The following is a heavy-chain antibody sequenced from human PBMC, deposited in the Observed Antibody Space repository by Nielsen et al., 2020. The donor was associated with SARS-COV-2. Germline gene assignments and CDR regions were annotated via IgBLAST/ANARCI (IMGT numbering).Heavy chain of an antibody. CDR1: GGTFSSYA. V-gene: IGHV1-69*04. D-gene: IGHD2-2*01. CDR3: ARICSSTSCYPY. J-gene: IGHJ4*02. CDR2: IIPILGIA. Sequence: SVKVSCKASGGTFSSYAISWVRQAPGQGLEWMGRIIPILGIANYAQKFQGRVTITADKSTSTAYMELSSLRSEDTAVYYCARICSSTSCYPYWGQGTLVTVSS.